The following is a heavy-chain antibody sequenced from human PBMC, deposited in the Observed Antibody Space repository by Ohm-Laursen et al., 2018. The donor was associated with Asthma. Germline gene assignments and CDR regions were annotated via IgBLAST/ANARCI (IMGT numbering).Heavy chain of an antibody. CDR2: IYWDGDK. CDR1: GFSLSTSGVG. CDR3: AHRGTYYGDFRWRYYFDY. V-gene: IGHV2-5*02. D-gene: IGHD4-17*01. Sequence: TQTLTLTSTFSGFSLSTSGVGVGWIRQPPGKALEWLALIYWDGDKRYSPSLKSRLTITKDTSKNRVVLTMTNMDPVDTATYFCAHRGTYYGDFRWRYYFDYWGQGTLVTVSS. J-gene: IGHJ4*02.